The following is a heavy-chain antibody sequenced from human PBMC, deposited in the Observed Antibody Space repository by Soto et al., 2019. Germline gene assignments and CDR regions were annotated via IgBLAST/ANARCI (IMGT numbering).Heavy chain of an antibody. CDR1: GGSISSYY. CDR3: ARGIITIFGVVPSHYYMDV. Sequence: TSETLSLTCTVSGGSISSYYWSWIRQPAGKGLEWIGYIYYGGSTNYNPSLKSRVTISVDTSKDQFSLKLSSVTAADTAVYYCARGIITIFGVVPSHYYMDVWGKGTTVTVSS. CDR2: IYYGGST. D-gene: IGHD3-3*01. V-gene: IGHV4-59*01. J-gene: IGHJ6*03.